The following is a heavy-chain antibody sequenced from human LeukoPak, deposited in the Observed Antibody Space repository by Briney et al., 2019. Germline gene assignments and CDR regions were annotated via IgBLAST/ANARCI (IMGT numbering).Heavy chain of an antibody. Sequence: SQTLSLTCSVSGYSISSGYYWGWIRRPPGKGLEWIGTVYHTGSTYYNPSLKSRVTISVDTSKNQFSLKLSSVTAADTAVYYCAREIKGNSFLKTGVNAFDIWGQGTMVTVSS. CDR1: GYSISSGYY. V-gene: IGHV4-38-2*02. J-gene: IGHJ3*02. CDR2: VYHTGST. D-gene: IGHD4-23*01. CDR3: AREIKGNSFLKTGVNAFDI.